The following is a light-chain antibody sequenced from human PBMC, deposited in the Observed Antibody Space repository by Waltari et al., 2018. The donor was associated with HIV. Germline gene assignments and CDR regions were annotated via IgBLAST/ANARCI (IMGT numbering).Light chain of an antibody. V-gene: IGLV2-14*01. CDR3: VSYISSSSPV. J-gene: IGLJ3*02. CDR2: EVI. Sequence: QSALTQPASVSGSPGQSITISCTGTSFDIYGYNFFYWFQHHPGKAPKVIIYEVINRPSGVSSRFSGSRSGNTASLTISGLQPEDEAEYFCVSYISSSSPVFGGGTKLTVL. CDR1: SFDIYGYNF.